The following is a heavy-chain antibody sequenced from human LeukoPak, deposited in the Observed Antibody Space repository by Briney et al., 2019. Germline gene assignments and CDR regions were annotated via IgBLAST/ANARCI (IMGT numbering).Heavy chain of an antibody. V-gene: IGHV3-30-3*01. D-gene: IGHD2-2*01. CDR1: GFTFSSYA. Sequence: GGSLRLSCAASGFTFSSYAMHWVRQAPGKGLEWVAVISYDGGNKYYADSVKGRFTISRDNSKNTLYLQMNSLRAENTAVYYCARGHRPYCSSTSCYGDAFDIWGQGTMVTVSS. CDR3: ARGHRPYCSSTSCYGDAFDI. CDR2: ISYDGGNK. J-gene: IGHJ3*02.